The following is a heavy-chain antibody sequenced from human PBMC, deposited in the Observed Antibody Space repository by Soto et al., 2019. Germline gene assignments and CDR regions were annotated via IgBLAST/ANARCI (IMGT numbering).Heavy chain of an antibody. Sequence: LGLTCAVSGYSISSGYYWGWIRHPPGKGLEWIGSIYHSGSTYYNPSLKSRVTISVDTSKNQFSLKLSSVTAADTAVYYCAREKAATGYYGMDGWGQGTTGTVSS. J-gene: IGHJ6*02. CDR3: AREKAATGYYGMDG. V-gene: IGHV4-38-2*02. CDR2: IYHSGST. D-gene: IGHD6-13*01. CDR1: GYSISSGYY.